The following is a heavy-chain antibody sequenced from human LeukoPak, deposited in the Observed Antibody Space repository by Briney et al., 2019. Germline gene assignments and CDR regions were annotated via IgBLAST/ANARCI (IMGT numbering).Heavy chain of an antibody. CDR2: IYYSGST. Sequence: LRLSCAASGFTFSSYEMNWIRQPPGKGLEWIGYIYYSGSTNYNPSLKSRVTISVDTSKNQFSLKLSSVTAADTAVYYCARGPVENYYYYGMDVWGQGTTVTVPS. D-gene: IGHD1-1*01. CDR3: ARGPVENYYYYGMDV. V-gene: IGHV4-59*01. J-gene: IGHJ6*02. CDR1: GFTFSSYE.